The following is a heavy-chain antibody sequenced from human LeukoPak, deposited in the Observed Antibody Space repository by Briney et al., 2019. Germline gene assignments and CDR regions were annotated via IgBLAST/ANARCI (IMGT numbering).Heavy chain of an antibody. V-gene: IGHV4-59*11. CDR1: GGSISSRY. D-gene: IGHD3-22*01. CDR3: AREAGDSSGCYYLDY. Sequence: PSETLSLTCTVSGGSISSRYWSWIRQSPGKGLEWIGYIHYSGSTNYNPSLKSRVTMSVDTSKNQFSLKLSSVTAADTAMYYCAREAGDSSGCYYLDYWGQGSLVTVSS. CDR2: IHYSGST. J-gene: IGHJ4*02.